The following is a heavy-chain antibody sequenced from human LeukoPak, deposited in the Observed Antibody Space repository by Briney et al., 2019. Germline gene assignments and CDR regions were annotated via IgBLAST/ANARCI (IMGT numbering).Heavy chain of an antibody. V-gene: IGHV3-21*01. CDR3: ARAGTITKISSGYLDY. CDR1: GFTFSSYS. D-gene: IGHD3-22*01. CDR2: ISSSSSYI. J-gene: IGHJ4*02. Sequence: KPGGSLRLSCAASGFTFSSYSMNWVRQAPGKGLEWVSSISSSSSYIYYADSVKGRFTISRDNAKNSLYLQMNSLRAEDTAVYYCARAGTITKISSGYLDYWGQGTLVTVSS.